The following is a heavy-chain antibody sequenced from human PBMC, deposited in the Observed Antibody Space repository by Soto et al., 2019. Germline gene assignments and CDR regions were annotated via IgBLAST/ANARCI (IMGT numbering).Heavy chain of an antibody. J-gene: IGHJ4*02. CDR3: ARAFVRDSPDY. V-gene: IGHV1-69*02. CDR2: IIPILGIA. Sequence: QVQLVQSGAEVKKPGSSVKVSCKASGGTFSSYTISWVRPAPGQGLEWMGRIIPILGIANYAQKFQGRVTITADKSTSTAYMELSSLRSEDTAVYYCARAFVRDSPDYWGQGTLVTVSS. CDR1: GGTFSSYT. D-gene: IGHD3-16*01.